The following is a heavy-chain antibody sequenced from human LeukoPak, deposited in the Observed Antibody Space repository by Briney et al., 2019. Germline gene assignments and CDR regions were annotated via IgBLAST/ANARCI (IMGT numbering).Heavy chain of an antibody. CDR1: GGSFSGYY. J-gene: IGHJ4*02. D-gene: IGHD6-6*01. Sequence: SETLSLTCAVYGGSFSGYYWSWIRQPPGKGLEWIGEINHSGSTNYNPSLKSRVTISVDTSKNQFSLKLSSVTAADTAVYYCARPVGSSVYFDYWGQGTLVTVSS. CDR3: ARPVGSSVYFDY. V-gene: IGHV4-34*01. CDR2: INHSGST.